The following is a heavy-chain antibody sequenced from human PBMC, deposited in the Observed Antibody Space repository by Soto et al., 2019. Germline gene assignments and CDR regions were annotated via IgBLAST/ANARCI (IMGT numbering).Heavy chain of an antibody. Sequence: SETLSLTCTVSGGSITSYYWNWIRQPPGRGLEWIGYIYSSGSTNYNPSLRGRVSMSLDTSKNQVSLNVTSVTAADTAVYYCAATPRYWGQGRLVTVSS. CDR3: AATPRY. J-gene: IGHJ1*01. V-gene: IGHV4-59*01. CDR2: IYSSGST. D-gene: IGHD2-15*01. CDR1: GGSITSYY.